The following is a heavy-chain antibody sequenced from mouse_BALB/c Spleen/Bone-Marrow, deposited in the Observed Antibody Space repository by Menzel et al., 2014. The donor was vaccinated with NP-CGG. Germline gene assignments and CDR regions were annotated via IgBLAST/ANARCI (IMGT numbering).Heavy chain of an antibody. D-gene: IGHD1-1*02. J-gene: IGHJ2*01. CDR3: ARDMGDY. CDR2: ISDGGTYS. V-gene: IGHV5-4*02. Sequence: DVQLQESGGGLMKPGGSLKLSCAASGFTFSDYYMYWVRQTPEKRLEWVATISDGGTYSYYADSMKGRFTISRDNAKSNLYLQMNSLKSEDTAMYYCARDMGDYWGQGTTLTVSS. CDR1: GFTFSDYY.